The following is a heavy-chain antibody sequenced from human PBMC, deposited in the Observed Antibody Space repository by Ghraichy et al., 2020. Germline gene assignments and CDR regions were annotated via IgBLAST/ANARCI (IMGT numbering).Heavy chain of an antibody. CDR3: ARERVQLLSFDY. CDR1: GGSISSGDYY. J-gene: IGHJ4*02. D-gene: IGHD2-2*01. CDR2: IYYSGST. Sequence: SETLSLTCTVSGGSISSGDYYWSWIRQPPGKGLEWIGYIYYSGSTYYNPSLKSRVTISVDTSKNQFSLKLSSVTAADTAVYYCARERVQLLSFDYWGQGTLVTVSS. V-gene: IGHV4-30-4*01.